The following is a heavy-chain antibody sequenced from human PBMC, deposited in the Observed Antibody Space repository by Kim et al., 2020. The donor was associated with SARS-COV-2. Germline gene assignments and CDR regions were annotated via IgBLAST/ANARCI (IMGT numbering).Heavy chain of an antibody. Sequence: SETLSLTCAVYGGSFSGYYWSWIRQPPGKGLEWIGEINHSGSTNYNPSLKSRVTISVDTSKNQFSLKLSSVTAADTAVYYCAGAQGLSYSSGWYCFQHWGQGTLVTVSS. D-gene: IGHD6-19*01. CDR1: GGSFSGYY. CDR2: INHSGST. CDR3: AGAQGLSYSSGWYCFQH. V-gene: IGHV4-34*01. J-gene: IGHJ1*01.